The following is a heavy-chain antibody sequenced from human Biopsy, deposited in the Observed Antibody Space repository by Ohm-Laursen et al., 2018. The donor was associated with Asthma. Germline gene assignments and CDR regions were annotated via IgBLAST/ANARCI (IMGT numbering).Heavy chain of an antibody. D-gene: IGHD6-13*01. CDR2: INPNSGGT. Sequence: GASVKVSCKASGYTFIGCHIHWMRQAPGQGLEWMGRINPNSGGTNYAQKFQGRVTMTRDTSISTAYMEVSRLRSDDTPVYYCARGQKSAGDRWFDPWGQGTLVTVSS. V-gene: IGHV1-2*06. J-gene: IGHJ5*02. CDR1: GYTFIGCH. CDR3: ARGQKSAGDRWFDP.